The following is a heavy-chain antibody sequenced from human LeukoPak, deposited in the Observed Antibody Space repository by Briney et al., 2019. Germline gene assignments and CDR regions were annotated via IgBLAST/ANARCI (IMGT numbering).Heavy chain of an antibody. CDR2: ISYSGST. CDR1: GGSISSYY. D-gene: IGHD5/OR15-5a*01. V-gene: IGHV4-59*08. J-gene: IGHJ5*02. Sequence: PSETLSLTCTVSGGSISSYYWSWIRQPPGKGLEWIGYISYSGSTNFNPSLKSRVAISVDSSKNQFSLKLSSVTAADTAVYYCARRVSAGWFDPWGQGTLVTVSS. CDR3: ARRVSAGWFDP.